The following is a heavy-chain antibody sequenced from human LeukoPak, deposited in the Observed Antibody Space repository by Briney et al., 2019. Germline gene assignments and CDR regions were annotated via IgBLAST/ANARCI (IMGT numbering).Heavy chain of an antibody. Sequence: SETLSLTCAVYGGSFSGYYWSWIRQPPGKGLEWIGYIYYSGSTNCNPSLKSRVTISVDTSKNQFSLKLSSVTAADPAVYYCARRIAAAANWFDPWGQGTLVTVSS. CDR2: IYYSGST. CDR3: ARRIAAAANWFDP. J-gene: IGHJ5*02. D-gene: IGHD6-13*01. V-gene: IGHV4-59*08. CDR1: GGSFSGYY.